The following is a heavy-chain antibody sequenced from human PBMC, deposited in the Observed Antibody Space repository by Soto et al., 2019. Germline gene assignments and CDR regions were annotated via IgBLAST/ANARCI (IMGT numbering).Heavy chain of an antibody. J-gene: IGHJ6*03. V-gene: IGHV4-39*01. CDR2: IYYSGST. D-gene: IGHD3-10*01. Sequence: QLQLQESGPGLVKPSETLSLTCTVSGGSISSSSYYWGWIRQPPGKGLEWIGSIYYSGSTYYNPSLKSRVTISVDKSKNQCSLKLSSVTAAHTVVYYCASHGRGGHYYYYMDVWGKGTTVTVSS. CDR3: ASHGRGGHYYYYMDV. CDR1: GGSISSSSYY.